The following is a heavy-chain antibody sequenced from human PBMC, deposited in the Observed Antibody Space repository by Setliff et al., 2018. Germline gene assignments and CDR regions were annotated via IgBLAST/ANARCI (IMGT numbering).Heavy chain of an antibody. CDR3: ARSKVEAAMVKHNWFDP. CDR2: MNPNSGNT. V-gene: IGHV1-8*02. D-gene: IGHD5-18*01. Sequence: ASVKVSCKTSGYTFTNYDINWVRQATGQGLEWMGWMNPNSGNTGYAQNFQGRVSMTRNTSISTAYMELNSLTSEGTAVYYCARSKVEAAMVKHNWFDPWGQGTLVTVSS. CDR1: GYTFTNYD. J-gene: IGHJ5*02.